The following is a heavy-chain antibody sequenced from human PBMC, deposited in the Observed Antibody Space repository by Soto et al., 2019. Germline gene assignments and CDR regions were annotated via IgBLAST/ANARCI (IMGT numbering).Heavy chain of an antibody. D-gene: IGHD6-19*01. V-gene: IGHV3-23*01. CDR2: ISGTGSDT. CDR3: AKDQLSIAVAVFDY. CDR1: GFTFSSSA. Sequence: EVQLLESGGGLVQPGGSLRLSCAASGFTFSSSAMSWVRQAPGKGLEWVSAISGTGSDTYYADSVKGRFTISRDNSKNTLYLQMSSLRAEDTALYYCAKDQLSIAVAVFDYWGQGTLVTVSS. J-gene: IGHJ4*02.